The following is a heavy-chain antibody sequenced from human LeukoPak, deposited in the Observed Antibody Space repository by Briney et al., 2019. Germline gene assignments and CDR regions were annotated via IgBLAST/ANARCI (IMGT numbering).Heavy chain of an antibody. D-gene: IGHD3-3*01. Sequence: GASVKVSCKASGYTFTSYGISWVRQAPGQGLEWMGWISAYNGNTNYAQKLQGRVTMTTDTSTSTAYMELRSLRSDDTAVYYCARDDFWSGYLSEIERRPYNNYGMDVWGQGTTVTVSS. V-gene: IGHV1-18*01. CDR3: ARDDFWSGYLSEIERRPYNNYGMDV. J-gene: IGHJ6*02. CDR1: GYTFTSYG. CDR2: ISAYNGNT.